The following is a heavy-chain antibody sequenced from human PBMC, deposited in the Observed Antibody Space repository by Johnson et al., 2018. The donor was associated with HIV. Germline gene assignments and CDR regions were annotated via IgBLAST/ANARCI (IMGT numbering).Heavy chain of an antibody. Sequence: VQLVESGGGLVQPGGSLRLSCAASGCTFSSYDMHWVRQATGKGLEWVSAIGTAGDTYYPGSVKGRFTISRENAKNSLYLQMKSLRAGDTAVYYCARGSRWLLWPGSSFDIWGQGTMVTVSS. D-gene: IGHD5-24*01. CDR3: ARGSRWLLWPGSSFDI. J-gene: IGHJ3*02. V-gene: IGHV3-13*01. CDR2: IGTAGDT. CDR1: GCTFSSYD.